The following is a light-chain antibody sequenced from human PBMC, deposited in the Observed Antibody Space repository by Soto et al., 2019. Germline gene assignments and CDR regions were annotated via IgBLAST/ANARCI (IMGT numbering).Light chain of an antibody. J-gene: IGLJ1*01. CDR2: EVS. V-gene: IGLV2-14*01. CDR1: SSDVGGYNY. Sequence: QSALTQPAXXXGXXXXXXXISCTGTSSDVGGYNYVSWYQQHPGKAPKLMIYEVSNRPSGVSNRFSGSKSGNTASLTISGLQAEDEADYYCSSYTSSSTPYVFGTGTKLTVL. CDR3: SSYTSSSTPYV.